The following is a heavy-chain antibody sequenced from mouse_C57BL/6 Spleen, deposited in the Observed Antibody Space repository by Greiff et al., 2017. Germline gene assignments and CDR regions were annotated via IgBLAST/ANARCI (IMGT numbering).Heavy chain of an antibody. V-gene: IGHV2-4*01. CDR3: AKSYYGGSDYAMDY. D-gene: IGHD1-1*01. Sequence: VQLQESGPGLVQPSPSLTITCTVSGFSLTSYGVHWVRQPPGKGLEWLGGIWSGGSTDYNAAFIYSLSISTDNTASQVFCKENRLHTADTAVYYCAKSYYGGSDYAMDYWGQGTSVTVSS. CDR2: IWSGGST. CDR1: GFSLTSYG. J-gene: IGHJ4*01.